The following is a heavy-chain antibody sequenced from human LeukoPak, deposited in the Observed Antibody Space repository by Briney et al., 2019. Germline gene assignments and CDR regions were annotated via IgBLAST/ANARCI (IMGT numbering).Heavy chain of an antibody. CDR2: IDANSGTT. V-gene: IGHV3-23*01. J-gene: IGHJ5*01. D-gene: IGHD6-19*01. CDR3: AKPISGGLAVTADWFHP. CDR1: GFAFSVYA. Sequence: GGSLRLSCTASGFAFSVYAMSWLRQPPGKGLEWVSTIDANSGTTSYAASVRGRFTISRDNSKNTLYLQLNTLRADDTATYYCAKPISGGLAVTADWFHPWGQGTLVVVSS.